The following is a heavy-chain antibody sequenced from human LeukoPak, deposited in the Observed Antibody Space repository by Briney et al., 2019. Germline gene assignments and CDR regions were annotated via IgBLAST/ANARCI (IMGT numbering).Heavy chain of an antibody. V-gene: IGHV1-46*01. Sequence: ASVKVSCKASGYTFTSYYMHWVRQAPGQGLEWMGIINPSGGSTSYAQKFQGRVTMTRDTSISTAYMELSRLRSDDTAVYYCAREMATSQAIDYWGQGTLVTVSS. CDR2: INPSGGST. D-gene: IGHD5-24*01. CDR1: GYTFTSYY. CDR3: AREMATSQAIDY. J-gene: IGHJ4*02.